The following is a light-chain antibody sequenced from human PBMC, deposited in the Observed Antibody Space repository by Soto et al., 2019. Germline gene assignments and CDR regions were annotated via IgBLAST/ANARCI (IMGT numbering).Light chain of an antibody. J-gene: IGKJ4*01. CDR3: QQYGSSPNT. Sequence: EIVLTQSPGTLSLSPGERATLSCRAGQSVSSSYLAWYQQKPGQAPRLLIYGASSRATGIPDRFSGSGSGTDFTLTISRLEPEDFAVYYCQQYGSSPNTFGGGTKVDIK. CDR2: GAS. CDR1: QSVSSSY. V-gene: IGKV3-20*01.